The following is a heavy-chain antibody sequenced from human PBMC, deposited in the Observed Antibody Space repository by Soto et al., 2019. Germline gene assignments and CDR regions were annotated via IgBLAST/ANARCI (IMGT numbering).Heavy chain of an antibody. D-gene: IGHD2-15*01. Sequence: PGESLKISFKGSGYSFTSYWISWVRQMPGKGLECMGRIDPSDSYTNYSPSFQVHVTISADKSISTAYLQWSSLKASDTAMYYCAIAYCSGGSCSNYYYYGMEVWGQGTTVTVS. J-gene: IGHJ6*02. CDR2: IDPSDSYT. V-gene: IGHV5-10-1*01. CDR3: AIAYCSGGSCSNYYYYGMEV. CDR1: GYSFTSYW.